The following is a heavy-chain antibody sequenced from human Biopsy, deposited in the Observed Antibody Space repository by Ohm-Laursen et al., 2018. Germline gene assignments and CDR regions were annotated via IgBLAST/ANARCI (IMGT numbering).Heavy chain of an antibody. D-gene: IGHD2-8*01. J-gene: IGHJ4*02. CDR1: SYTFADYN. V-gene: IGHV1-2*02. CDR2: INCKTGAT. CDR3: ARDPLNGHKHFDY. Sequence: SVKVSCKASSYTFADYNIHWMRRAPGQGLEWLGYINCKTGATNYAQKFQGTVTMTRDTSISTAYLALGSLRSADTAIYYCARDPLNGHKHFDYWGQGSLVTVSS.